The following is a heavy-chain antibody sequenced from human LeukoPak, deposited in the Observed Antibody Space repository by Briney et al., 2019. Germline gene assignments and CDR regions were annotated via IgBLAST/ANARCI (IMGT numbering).Heavy chain of an antibody. CDR1: GFTFDDYA. CDR2: ISWNSGSI. V-gene: IGHV3-9*01. D-gene: IGHD5-18*01. J-gene: IGHJ4*02. CDR3: AKGDTASLGFDY. Sequence: GGSLRLSCAASGFTFDDYAMHWVRQAPGKGLVWVSGISWNSGSIGYADSVKGRFTISRDNAKNSLYLQMNSLRAKDTALYYCAKGDTASLGFDYWGQGTLVTVSS.